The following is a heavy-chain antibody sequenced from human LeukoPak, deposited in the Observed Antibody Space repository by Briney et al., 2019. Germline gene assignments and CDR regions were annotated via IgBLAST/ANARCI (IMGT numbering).Heavy chain of an antibody. CDR1: GGSISNYY. Sequence: PSETLSLTCSVSGGSISNYYWNWLRQPAGKGLEWIGRIYTSGSTNYNPSLKSRLAISLDKSRNQFSLKLSSVTAADTAVYYCARERPTVTTEVDSWGQGILVTVSS. D-gene: IGHD4-17*01. J-gene: IGHJ4*02. CDR3: ARERPTVTTEVDS. V-gene: IGHV4-4*07. CDR2: IYTSGST.